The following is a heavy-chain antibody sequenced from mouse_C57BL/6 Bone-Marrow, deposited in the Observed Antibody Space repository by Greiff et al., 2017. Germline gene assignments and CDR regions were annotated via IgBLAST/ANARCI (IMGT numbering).Heavy chain of an antibody. Sequence: DVKLQESGPGLVQPSQSLSLTCSVTGYSITSGYYWNWLRQFPGNKLEWMGYISYDGSNNYNPSLTNRISITRDPSKNQFLRKLNAVTTEDTATYYGARGGMFAYWGQGTMVTVSA. CDR2: ISYDGSN. J-gene: IGHJ3*01. V-gene: IGHV3-6*01. CDR3: ARGGMFAY. CDR1: GYSITSGYY.